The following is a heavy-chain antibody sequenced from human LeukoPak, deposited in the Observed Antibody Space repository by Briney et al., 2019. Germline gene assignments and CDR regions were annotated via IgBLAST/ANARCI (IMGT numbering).Heavy chain of an antibody. CDR3: ARDRDYDFWSGYVYYFDY. J-gene: IGHJ4*02. CDR1: VYTFTGYY. CDR2: INPNSGGT. V-gene: IGHV1-2*02. D-gene: IGHD3-3*01. Sequence: ASVKVSCKSSVYTFTGYYMHWVRQAPGQGLEWMGWINPNSGGTNYAQKFQGRVTMTRDTSISTAYMELSRLRSDDTAVYYCARDRDYDFWSGYVYYFDYWGQGTLVTVSS.